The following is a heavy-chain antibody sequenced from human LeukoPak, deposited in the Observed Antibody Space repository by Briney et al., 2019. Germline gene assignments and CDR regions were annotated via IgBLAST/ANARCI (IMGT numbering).Heavy chain of an antibody. V-gene: IGHV3-33*06. J-gene: IGHJ4*02. CDR3: AKGQIAPGIAVAGPRDFDY. CDR2: IWYDGSNK. CDR1: GFTFSSYG. Sequence: GGSLRLSCAASGFTFSSYGMHWVRQAPGKGLEWVAVIWYDGSNKYYADSVKGRFTISRDNSKNTLYLQMNSLRAEDTAVYYCAKGQIAPGIAVAGPRDFDYWGQGTLVTVSS. D-gene: IGHD6-19*01.